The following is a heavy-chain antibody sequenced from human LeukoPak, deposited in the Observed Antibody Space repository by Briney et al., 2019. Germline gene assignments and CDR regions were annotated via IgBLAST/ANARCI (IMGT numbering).Heavy chain of an antibody. J-gene: IGHJ5*02. CDR3: ARGYSYGSGPRWVWFDP. CDR1: GGSFSGYY. V-gene: IGHV4-34*01. D-gene: IGHD3-10*01. Sequence: PSETLSLTCAVYGGSFSGYYWSWIRQPPGKGLEWIGEINHSGSTSYNPSLKSRVTISVDTSKNQFSLKLSSVTAADTAVYYCARGYSYGSGPRWVWFDPWGQGTLVTVSS. CDR2: INHSGST.